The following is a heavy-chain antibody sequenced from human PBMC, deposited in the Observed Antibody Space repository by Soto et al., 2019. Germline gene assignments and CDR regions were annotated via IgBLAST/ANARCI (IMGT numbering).Heavy chain of an antibody. CDR3: AKGGEYSSSCFDY. CDR1: GFTFSAYP. J-gene: IGHJ4*02. V-gene: IGHV3-23*01. D-gene: IGHD6-13*01. Sequence: GGSLRLSFEASGFTFSAYPMSWVRQAPGKGLEWVSAIGGSGGSTYYADSVKGRFTISRDNSKNTLYLQMNSLRAEDTAVYYCAKGGEYSSSCFDYWGQGTLVTVSS. CDR2: IGGSGGST.